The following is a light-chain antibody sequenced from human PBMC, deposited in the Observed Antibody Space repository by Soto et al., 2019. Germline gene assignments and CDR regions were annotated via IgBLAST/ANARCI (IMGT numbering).Light chain of an antibody. Sequence: QSVLSQPPSASGTPGQRVTISCSGSSSNIGRNYVYWYQQFPGTAPKLLVFKNDQRPSGVPDRFSGSKSGTSASLAISGLRSEDEADYFCATWDASLSGWVFGAGTKLTVL. CDR2: KND. CDR3: ATWDASLSGWV. J-gene: IGLJ3*02. V-gene: IGLV1-47*01. CDR1: SSNIGRNY.